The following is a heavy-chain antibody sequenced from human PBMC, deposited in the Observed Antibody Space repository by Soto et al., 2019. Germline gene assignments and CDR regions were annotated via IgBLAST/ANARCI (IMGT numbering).Heavy chain of an antibody. Sequence: SETLSLTCTVSGDSISSSNSHWGCTRQPPGKGLEYIGSVYYGGAIFYSGNIYYNPSLKSRVTISVDTSKNQFSLRLSSVAAADTGVYYCVRYDRINMKPYSPEGFHIWGQGTMVTVSS. D-gene: IGHD3-3*02. CDR2: VYYGGAIFYSGNI. V-gene: IGHV4-39*01. J-gene: IGHJ3*02. CDR3: VRYDRINMKPYSPEGFHI. CDR1: GDSISSSNSH.